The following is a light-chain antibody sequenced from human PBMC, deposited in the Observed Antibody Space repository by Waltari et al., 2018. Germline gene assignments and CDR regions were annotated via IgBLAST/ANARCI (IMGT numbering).Light chain of an antibody. Sequence: SYELTQPPSVAVSPGQTARITCSGDALPNQYAFCYQQQPGQAPVLVTYKDTERPSGIPDRFSGSSSGTTVTLTISGVQAEDEADYYGQSGDSTSTHVVFGGGTKLTVL. CDR2: KDT. J-gene: IGLJ2*01. CDR1: ALPNQY. CDR3: QSGDSTSTHVV. V-gene: IGLV3-25*03.